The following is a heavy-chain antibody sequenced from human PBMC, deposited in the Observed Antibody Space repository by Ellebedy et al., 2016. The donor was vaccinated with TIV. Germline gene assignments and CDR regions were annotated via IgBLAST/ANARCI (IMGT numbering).Heavy chain of an antibody. V-gene: IGHV4-59*01. CDR2: IYYSGST. CDR1: GGSISSYY. CDR3: ARESSGSYFDY. J-gene: IGHJ4*02. D-gene: IGHD1-26*01. Sequence: MPSETLSLTCTVSGGSISSYYWSWIRQPPGKGLEWIGYIYYSGSTNYNPSLKSRVTISIDTSKNQFSQKLRSVNAADTPVYYCARESSGSYFDYWGQGILVTVSS.